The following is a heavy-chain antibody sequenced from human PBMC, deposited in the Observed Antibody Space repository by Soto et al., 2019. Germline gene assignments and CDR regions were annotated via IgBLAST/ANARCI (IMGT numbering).Heavy chain of an antibody. CDR3: ARVFHYYYYGMDV. CDR1: GGSISSSSYY. Sequence: SETLSLTCTVSGGSISSSSYYWGWIRQPPGKGLEWIGSIYYSGSTYYNPSLKSRVTISVDTSKNQFSLKLSSVTAADTAVYYCARVFHYYYYGMDVWGQGTTVTVAS. J-gene: IGHJ6*02. CDR2: IYYSGST. V-gene: IGHV4-39*01.